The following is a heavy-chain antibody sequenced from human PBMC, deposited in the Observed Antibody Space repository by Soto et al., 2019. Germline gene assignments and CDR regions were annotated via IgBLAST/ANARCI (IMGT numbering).Heavy chain of an antibody. CDR2: IYNTGST. D-gene: IGHD5-12*01. CDR3: AREREGLGLIDY. CDR1: GGSISSGDYY. V-gene: IGHV4-30-4*01. J-gene: IGHJ4*02. Sequence: SETLSLTCTVSGGSISSGDYYWSWIRQPPGKGLEWIGYIYNTGSTYYNPSLESRVTISVDTSKNQFSLKLKFVTVADTAIYFCAREREGLGLIDYWGQGSLVTVS.